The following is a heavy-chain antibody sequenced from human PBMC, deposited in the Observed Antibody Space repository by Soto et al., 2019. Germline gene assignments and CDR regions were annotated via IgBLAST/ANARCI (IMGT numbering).Heavy chain of an antibody. Sequence: QITLKESGPTLVKPTQTLTLTCTFSGFSLNTSGMGVGWIRQPPGKALEWLALIYWADDKRYSPSLKSRLTVTQDTSKNQVVLRMTNMDPEDTVTYYCAHNPFGELLNRYGMDVWGHGTTVTVSS. CDR3: AHNPFGELLNRYGMDV. CDR2: IYWADDK. V-gene: IGHV2-5*02. J-gene: IGHJ6*02. CDR1: GFSLNTSGMG. D-gene: IGHD3-10*01.